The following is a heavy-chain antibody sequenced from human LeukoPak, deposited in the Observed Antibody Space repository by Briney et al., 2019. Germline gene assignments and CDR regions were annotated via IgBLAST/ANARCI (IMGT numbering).Heavy chain of an antibody. CDR1: GASISSSSYS. J-gene: IGHJ5*02. Sequence: PSETLSLTCTVSGASISSSSYSWGWIRQPPGKGLEWIEGVYYSGETHYNPSLKSRVTISVDVSKNQFSLKLSSVTAADTAVYYCARDQLGYCSGGSCYSAWNNWFDPWGQGTLVTVSS. V-gene: IGHV4-39*01. CDR3: ARDQLGYCSGGSCYSAWNNWFDP. CDR2: VYYSGET. D-gene: IGHD2-15*01.